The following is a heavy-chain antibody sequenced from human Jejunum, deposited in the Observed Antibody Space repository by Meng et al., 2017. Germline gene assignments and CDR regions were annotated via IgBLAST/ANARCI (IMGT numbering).Heavy chain of an antibody. V-gene: IGHV3-30*01. D-gene: IGHD3-22*01. CDR1: GFNFHGYA. J-gene: IGHJ5*02. Sequence: GESLKISCEASGFNFHGYAMHWVHQAPGKGLEWVAGVSFDGSETFYADSVKGRFTISRDNSKNTLFLQMNGLRPEDTALYYCARSGGFSSEYPWGQGTLVTVSS. CDR2: VSFDGSET. CDR3: ARSGGFSSEYP.